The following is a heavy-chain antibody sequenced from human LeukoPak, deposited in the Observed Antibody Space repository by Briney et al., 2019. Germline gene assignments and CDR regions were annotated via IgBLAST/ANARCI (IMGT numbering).Heavy chain of an antibody. J-gene: IGHJ3*02. CDR3: ARGEYCSGGSCYSAAFDI. Sequence: GGSLRLSCAASGFTFSSYWMHWVRQAPGKGLVWASRIYSDGSSTNYADPVKGRFTISRDNAKNTLYLQMNSLRAEDTAVYYCARGEYCSGGSCYSAAFDIWGQGTMVTVSS. V-gene: IGHV3-74*01. CDR2: IYSDGSST. D-gene: IGHD2-15*01. CDR1: GFTFSSYW.